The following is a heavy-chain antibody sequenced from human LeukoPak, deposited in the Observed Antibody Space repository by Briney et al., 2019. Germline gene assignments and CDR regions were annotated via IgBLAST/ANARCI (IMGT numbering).Heavy chain of an antibody. CDR2: ISAYNGNT. CDR1: GYTFTSYG. V-gene: IGHV1-18*01. D-gene: IGHD1-26*01. Sequence: ASVKVSCKASGYTFTSYGISWVRQAPGQGLEWMGWISAYNGNTDYAQKLQGRVTMTTDTSTSTAYMELRGLRSDDTAVYYCARDRVDVGATFRDYWGQGTLVTVSS. CDR3: ARDRVDVGATFRDY. J-gene: IGHJ4*02.